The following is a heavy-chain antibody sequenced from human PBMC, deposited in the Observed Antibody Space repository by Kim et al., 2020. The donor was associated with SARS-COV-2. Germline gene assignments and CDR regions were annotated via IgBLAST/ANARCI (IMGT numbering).Heavy chain of an antibody. CDR3: AREGRHCSGTACYVFDY. CDR2: ISSNGADP. Sequence: GGSLRLSCAASGFIFDTYAMHWVRQTPGKGLEYVSAISSNGADPYYADSVRGRFTISRDNSRNTLYLQMGSLRGEDMGVYYCAREGRHCSGTACYVFDYWGQGPLVTVSS. V-gene: IGHV3-64*02. D-gene: IGHD2-2*01. CDR1: GFIFDTYA. J-gene: IGHJ4*02.